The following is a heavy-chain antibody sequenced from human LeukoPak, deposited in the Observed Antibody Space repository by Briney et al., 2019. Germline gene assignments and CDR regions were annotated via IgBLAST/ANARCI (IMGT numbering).Heavy chain of an antibody. J-gene: IGHJ4*02. CDR1: GYTFTSYG. CDR3: ARESYHDFWSGYRPSFDY. D-gene: IGHD3-3*01. V-gene: IGHV1-18*01. CDR2: ISAYNGNT. Sequence: ASVKVSCKASGYTFTSYGISWVRQAPGQGLEWMGWISAYNGNTNYAQKLQGRVTMTTDTSTSTAYMELRSLRSDDTAVYYCARESYHDFWSGYRPSFDYWGQGTLVTVSS.